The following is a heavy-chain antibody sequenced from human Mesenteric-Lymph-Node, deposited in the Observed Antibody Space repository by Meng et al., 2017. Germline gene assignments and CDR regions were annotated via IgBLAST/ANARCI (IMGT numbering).Heavy chain of an antibody. CDR2: IKQDGSEK. J-gene: IGHJ3*02. CDR1: GFTFSSYW. CDR3: ARERNYYGSGSYWPGAFDI. D-gene: IGHD3-10*01. V-gene: IGHV3-7*01. Sequence: GGSLRLSCAASGFTFSSYWMSWVRQAPGKGLEWVANIKQDGSEKYYVDSVKGRFTISRDNAKNSLYLQMNSLRAEDTAVYYCARERNYYGSGSYWPGAFDIWGQGTMVTVSS.